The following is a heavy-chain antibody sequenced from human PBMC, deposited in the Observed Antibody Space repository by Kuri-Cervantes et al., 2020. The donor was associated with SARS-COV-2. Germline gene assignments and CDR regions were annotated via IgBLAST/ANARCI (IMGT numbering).Heavy chain of an antibody. Sequence: GGSLRLSCAASGFTFSSYGMHWVRQAPGKGLEWVAVISYDGSNKYYADSVKGRFTISRDNSKNTLYLQVNSLRAEDTAVYYCARLGVAAAGSYYYYGMDVWGQGTTVTVSS. J-gene: IGHJ6*02. V-gene: IGHV3-30*03. CDR3: ARLGVAAAGSYYYYGMDV. CDR1: GFTFSSYG. CDR2: ISYDGSNK. D-gene: IGHD6-13*01.